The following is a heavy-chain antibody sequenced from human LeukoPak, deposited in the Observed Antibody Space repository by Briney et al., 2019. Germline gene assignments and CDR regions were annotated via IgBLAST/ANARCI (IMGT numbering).Heavy chain of an antibody. Sequence: GSLRLSCAASGFTVSNNYMSWIRQTPGKGLEWIGSIDYSGSIYYNPSLRSRVTISADTSQNQFSLKLSSVTAADTAVYYCARRGGSGIRGDYYFDYWGQGTLVTVSS. CDR3: ARRGGSGIRGDYYFDY. CDR1: GFTVSNNY. D-gene: IGHD3-10*01. CDR2: IDYSGSI. V-gene: IGHV4-39*01. J-gene: IGHJ4*02.